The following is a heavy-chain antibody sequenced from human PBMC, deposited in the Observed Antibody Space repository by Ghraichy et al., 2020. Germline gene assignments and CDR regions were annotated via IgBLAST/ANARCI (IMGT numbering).Heavy chain of an antibody. Sequence: ASVKVSCKASGYTFTGYYMHWVRQAPGQGLEWMGWINPNSGGTNYAQKFQGWVTMTRDTSISTAYMELSRLRSDDTAVYYCARGSGYDWKAAFDIWGQGTMVTVSS. V-gene: IGHV1-2*04. D-gene: IGHD5-12*01. CDR1: GYTFTGYY. CDR2: INPNSGGT. J-gene: IGHJ3*02. CDR3: ARGSGYDWKAAFDI.